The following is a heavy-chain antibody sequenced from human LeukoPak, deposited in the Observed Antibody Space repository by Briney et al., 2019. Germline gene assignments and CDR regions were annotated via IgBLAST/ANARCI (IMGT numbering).Heavy chain of an antibody. CDR1: GYSFTSYW. CDR2: IYPGDSDT. J-gene: IGHJ5*02. V-gene: IGHV5-51*01. Sequence: GESLKISCKGSGYSFTSYWIGXXRXXXXXXXXXXXIIYPGDSDTRYXPSFQXXVXXXADKSISXAYLQWSSLKASDTAMYYCARIAAAGPQGWFDPWGQGTLVTVSS. D-gene: IGHD6-13*01. CDR3: ARIAAAGPQGWFDP.